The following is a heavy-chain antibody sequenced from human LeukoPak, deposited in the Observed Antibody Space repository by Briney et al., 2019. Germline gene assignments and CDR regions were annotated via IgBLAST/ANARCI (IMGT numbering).Heavy chain of an antibody. V-gene: IGHV1-2*02. Sequence: ASVKVSXKASGYTFTGYYMHWVRQAPGQGLEWIGWINPNSGGTNYAQKFQGRVTMTRDTSISTAYMELSRLRSDDTAVYYCARDYDFWSGYYFHMDVWGKGTTVTVSS. D-gene: IGHD3-3*01. CDR2: INPNSGGT. J-gene: IGHJ6*03. CDR3: ARDYDFWSGYYFHMDV. CDR1: GYTFTGYY.